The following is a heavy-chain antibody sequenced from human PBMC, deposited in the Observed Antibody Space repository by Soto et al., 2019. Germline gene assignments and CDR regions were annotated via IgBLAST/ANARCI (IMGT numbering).Heavy chain of an antibody. CDR2: IYYTGTT. V-gene: IGHV4-59*12. J-gene: IGHJ4*02. D-gene: IGHD4-17*01. CDR3: ARGSAYSDYDLEY. CDR1: GGSISNNY. Sequence: SETLSLTCTVSGGSISNNYWSWIRQPPGKGLEWIGYIYYTGTTNYNPSLKGRFTISRDKSTNTLYLHMNSLRAEDTAVYYCARGSAYSDYDLEYWGQGTLVTVSS.